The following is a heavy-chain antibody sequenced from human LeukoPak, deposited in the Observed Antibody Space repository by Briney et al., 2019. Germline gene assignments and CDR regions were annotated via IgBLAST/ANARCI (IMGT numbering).Heavy chain of an antibody. V-gene: IGHV4-30-4*01. Sequence: SETLSLTCTVSGGSISSGDYYWTWIRQPPGKGLEWIGFINYSGSTYYNPSLKSRVTISVDTSKNQFSLKLSSVTAADTAVYYCARAEDYYDGSGYYRPFDYWGQGTLVTVSS. D-gene: IGHD3-22*01. CDR3: ARAEDYYDGSGYYRPFDY. CDR2: INYSGST. CDR1: GGSISSGDYY. J-gene: IGHJ4*02.